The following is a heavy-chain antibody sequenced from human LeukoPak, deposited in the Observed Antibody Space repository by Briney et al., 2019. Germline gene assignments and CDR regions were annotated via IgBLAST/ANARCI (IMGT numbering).Heavy chain of an antibody. Sequence: GGSLRLPCAASGFTFRTYNMHWVRQAPGKGLEWVAFIQSDGSDQYYADSVKGRLSISRDNSKNTLYLQMNSLRTEDTAVYYCAKRDGYNSGPFDYWGQGTLVTVSS. CDR1: GFTFRTYN. CDR3: AKRDGYNSGPFDY. CDR2: IQSDGSDQ. V-gene: IGHV3-30*02. D-gene: IGHD5-24*01. J-gene: IGHJ4*02.